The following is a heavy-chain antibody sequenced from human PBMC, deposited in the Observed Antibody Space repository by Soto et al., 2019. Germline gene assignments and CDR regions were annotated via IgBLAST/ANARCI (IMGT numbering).Heavy chain of an antibody. V-gene: IGHV1-69*12. CDR1: GGTVISHT. Sequence: QVQLVQSGAEVKKPGSSVKVSCKASGGTVISHTISWVRQAPGQGLEWLGEIIPIFRSAKYAQKVQGRVTITADASTSTVYLELTSLRSDDTAAYYCARKLGIASWYFDLWGRGTLVTVSS. J-gene: IGHJ2*01. D-gene: IGHD7-27*01. CDR2: IIPIFRSA. CDR3: ARKLGIASWYFDL.